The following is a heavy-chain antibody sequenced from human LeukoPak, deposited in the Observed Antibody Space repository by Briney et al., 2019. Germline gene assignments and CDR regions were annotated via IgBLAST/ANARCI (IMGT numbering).Heavy chain of an antibody. CDR3: ARENWQQLADNAFDI. J-gene: IGHJ3*02. CDR2: IYHSGST. Sequence: PSETLSLTCTVSGGSISSGGYYWTWIRQPPGKGLEWIGYIYHSGSTYYNPSLKSRVTISVDRSKNQFSLKLSSVTAADTAVYYCARENWQQLADNAFDIWGQGTMVTVSS. V-gene: IGHV4-30-2*01. D-gene: IGHD6-13*01. CDR1: GGSISSGGYY.